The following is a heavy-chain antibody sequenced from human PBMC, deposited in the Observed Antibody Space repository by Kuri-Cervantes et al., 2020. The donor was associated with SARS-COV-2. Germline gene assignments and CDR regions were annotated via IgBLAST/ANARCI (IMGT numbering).Heavy chain of an antibody. J-gene: IGHJ4*02. CDR1: GFTFSSYW. Sequence: LSLTCAASGFTFSSYWMSWVRQAPGKGLEWVAVISYDGSNKYYADSVKGRFTISRDNAKNSLYLQMNSLRAEDTAVYYCARDQGGYYGSGSFDYWGQGTLVTVSS. CDR2: ISYDGSNK. V-gene: IGHV3-30-3*01. CDR3: ARDQGGYYGSGSFDY. D-gene: IGHD3-10*01.